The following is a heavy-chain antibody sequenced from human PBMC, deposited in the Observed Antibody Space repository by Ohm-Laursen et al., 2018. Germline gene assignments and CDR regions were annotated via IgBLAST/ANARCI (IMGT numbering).Heavy chain of an antibody. Sequence: SLRLSCAASGFTFSSYGMHWVRQAPGKGLEWVAVISYDGSNKYYADSVKGRFTISRDNSKNTLYLQMNSLRAEDTAVYYCARSYDSRSGYYYYGMDVWGQGTTVTVSS. J-gene: IGHJ6*02. CDR1: GFTFSSYG. D-gene: IGHD3-22*01. CDR2: ISYDGSNK. CDR3: ARSYDSRSGYYYYGMDV. V-gene: IGHV3-30*03.